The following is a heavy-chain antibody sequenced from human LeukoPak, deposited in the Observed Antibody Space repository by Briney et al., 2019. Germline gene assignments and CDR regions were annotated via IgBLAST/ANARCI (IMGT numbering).Heavy chain of an antibody. Sequence: GGSLRLSCAASGFTFSSYGMHWVRQAPGKGLEWVAVISYDGSNKYYADSVKGRFTISRDNSKNTLYMQMNSLRAEDTAVYYCAKDQNNYYYYMDVWGKGTTVTVSS. CDR3: AKDQNNYYYYMDV. J-gene: IGHJ6*03. CDR2: ISYDGSNK. V-gene: IGHV3-30*18. D-gene: IGHD1/OR15-1a*01. CDR1: GFTFSSYG.